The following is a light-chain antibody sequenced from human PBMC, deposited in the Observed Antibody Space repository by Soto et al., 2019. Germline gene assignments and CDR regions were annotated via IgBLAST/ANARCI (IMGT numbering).Light chain of an antibody. V-gene: IGKV3-15*01. CDR1: QSVSSY. Sequence: VLTQSPATLSLSPGARAPLSCRASQSVSSYLAWYPQKPGQAPRLLIYGASSRATGIPARFSGSGSGTEFTLTISSLQSEDFATYYCQQYNAYPWTFGLGTKVDIK. CDR2: GAS. CDR3: QQYNAYPWT. J-gene: IGKJ1*01.